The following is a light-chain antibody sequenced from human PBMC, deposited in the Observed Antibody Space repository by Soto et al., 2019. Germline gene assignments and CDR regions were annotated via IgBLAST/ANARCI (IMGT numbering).Light chain of an antibody. CDR1: QGISRF. CDR2: VAS. CDR3: QQYNNWPLT. J-gene: IGKJ4*01. V-gene: IGKV1-9*01. Sequence: IQLTQSPSPLSATVGDRVTMTCRASQGISRFLAWFQHKAGKAPKLLIHVASTLQSGVPSRFSGSGSGTDFTLTISSLQPEDFAVYYCQQYNNWPLTFGGGTKVDIK.